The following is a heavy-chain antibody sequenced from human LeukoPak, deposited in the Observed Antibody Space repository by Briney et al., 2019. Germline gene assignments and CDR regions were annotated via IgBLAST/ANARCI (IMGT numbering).Heavy chain of an antibody. CDR2: ISYDGSNK. Sequence: GGSLRLSCAASGFTFSSYGMHWVRQAPGKGLEWVAVISYDGSNKYYADSAKGRFTISRDNSKNTLYLQMNSLRAEDTAVYYCAKAGRGYSQGYFDYWGQGTLVTVSS. V-gene: IGHV3-30*18. J-gene: IGHJ4*02. CDR1: GFTFSSYG. D-gene: IGHD5-18*01. CDR3: AKAGRGYSQGYFDY.